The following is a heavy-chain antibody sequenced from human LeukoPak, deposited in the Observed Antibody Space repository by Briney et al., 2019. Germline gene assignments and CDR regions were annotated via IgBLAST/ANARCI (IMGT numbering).Heavy chain of an antibody. J-gene: IGHJ4*02. Sequence: PGGSLRLSCAASGFTFSSYSMNWVSPAPGKGLECVSYISSSSSHITYADSVKDRFSISRDNAKNSLYLQMNSLRAEDTAVYYCARGNLKRDYWGQGTLVTVSS. CDR3: ARGNLKRDY. CDR1: GFTFSSYS. D-gene: IGHD1-14*01. V-gene: IGHV3-21*01. CDR2: ISSSSSHI.